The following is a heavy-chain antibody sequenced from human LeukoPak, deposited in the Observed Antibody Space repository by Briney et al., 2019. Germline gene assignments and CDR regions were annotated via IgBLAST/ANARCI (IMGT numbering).Heavy chain of an antibody. CDR3: ARGRISRGWYAHFDY. J-gene: IGHJ4*02. D-gene: IGHD6-19*01. Sequence: PSETLSLTCTVSGGSISSYYWSWIRQPPGKGLKWIGYVYYSGSTNYKPSLKSRVTITVDTSRNQFSLMLSSVTAADTAVYYCARGRISRGWYAHFDYWGQGTLVTVSS. V-gene: IGHV4-59*01. CDR1: GGSISSYY. CDR2: VYYSGST.